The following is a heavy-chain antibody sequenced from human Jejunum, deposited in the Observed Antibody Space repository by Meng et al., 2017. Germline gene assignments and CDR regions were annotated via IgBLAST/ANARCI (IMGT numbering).Heavy chain of an antibody. D-gene: IGHD6-19*01. CDR2: ISNSGNTL. CDR1: GISFSRYE. J-gene: IGHJ4*02. Sequence: GGSLRLSCGATGISFSRYEMNWVRQAPGKGPEWISYISNSGNTLYYSDSVKGRFTISRDTATNQLFLQMNSLKADDTAIYYCARASGWRGFFFDKWGQGTLVTGAS. V-gene: IGHV3-48*03. CDR3: ARASGWRGFFFDK.